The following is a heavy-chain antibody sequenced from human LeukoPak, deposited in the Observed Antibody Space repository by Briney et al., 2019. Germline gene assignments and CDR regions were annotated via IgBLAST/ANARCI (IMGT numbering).Heavy chain of an antibody. V-gene: IGHV1-46*01. D-gene: IGHD6-19*01. CDR2: INPSGGST. CDR3: AREARGIAVAGTKDWFDP. CDR1: GYTFTSYY. J-gene: IGHJ5*02. Sequence: VASVKVSCKASGYTFTSYYMHWVRQAPGQGLEWMGIINPSGGSTSYAQKFQGRVTMTRDMSTSTVYMELSSLRSEDTAVYYCAREARGIAVAGTKDWFDPWGQGTLVTVSS.